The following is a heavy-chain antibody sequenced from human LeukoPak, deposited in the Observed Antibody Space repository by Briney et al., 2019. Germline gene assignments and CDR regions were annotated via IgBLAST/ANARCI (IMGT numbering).Heavy chain of an antibody. Sequence: PSETLSLTCAVHGGSFSGYYWSWIRQPPGKGLEWIGEINHSGSTNYNPSLKSRVTISVDTSKNQFSLKLSSVTAADTAVYYCARGIAAASERALDIWGQGTTVTVSS. D-gene: IGHD6-13*01. CDR3: ARGIAAASERALDI. CDR1: GGSFSGYY. CDR2: INHSGST. J-gene: IGHJ3*02. V-gene: IGHV4-34*01.